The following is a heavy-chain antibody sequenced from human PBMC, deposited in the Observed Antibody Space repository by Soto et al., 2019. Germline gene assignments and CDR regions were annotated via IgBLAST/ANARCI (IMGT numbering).Heavy chain of an antibody. V-gene: IGHV4-34*01. CDR2: INHSGST. J-gene: IGHJ4*02. CDR1: GGSFNGYY. Sequence: SETLSLTCAVYGGSFNGYYWTWIRQPPGKGPEWIGGINHSGSTNYHPSLKSRVTISVDTSKNHFSLKLRSVTAADMAVFYCARAPDKYYFDSWGQGTLVTVSS. CDR3: ARAPDKYYFDS.